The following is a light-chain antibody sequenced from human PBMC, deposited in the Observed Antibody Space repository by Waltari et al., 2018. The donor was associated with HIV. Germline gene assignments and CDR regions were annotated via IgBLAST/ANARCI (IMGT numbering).Light chain of an antibody. J-gene: IGLJ1*01. V-gene: IGLV1-40*01. CDR3: QSYDSGLTAYV. Sequence: QSVLTQPPSVSGAPGQRVTISCTGSSSNIGAGYDVHWFQQLPGTAPKLLIYGHTHRPSGAPDRFSGAKSGTSASLAITGLQAEDEADYYCQSYDSGLTAYVFGTGTKVTVL. CDR1: SSNIGAGYD. CDR2: GHT.